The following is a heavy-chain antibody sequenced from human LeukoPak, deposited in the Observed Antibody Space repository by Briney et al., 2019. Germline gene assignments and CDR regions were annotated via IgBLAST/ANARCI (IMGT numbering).Heavy chain of an antibody. CDR1: GFTFSGFA. CDR3: TKGSWCDN. J-gene: IGHJ4*02. CDR2: IRDSGGRT. D-gene: IGHD2-8*02. Sequence: GGSLRLSCAASGFTFSGFAMTWVRQAPGKGLEWVADIRDSGGRTDYADSVKGRFTISRDNSRNTVYLQMSSLRAEDTAVYYCTKGSWCDNWGQGALVIVSS. V-gene: IGHV3-23*01.